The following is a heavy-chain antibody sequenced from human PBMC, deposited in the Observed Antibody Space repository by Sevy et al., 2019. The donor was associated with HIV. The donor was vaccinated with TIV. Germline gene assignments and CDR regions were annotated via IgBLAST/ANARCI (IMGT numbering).Heavy chain of an antibody. CDR2: MRSKAYGGTK. J-gene: IGHJ4*02. Sequence: GGSLRLSCTASGFTFGDYAMSWFRQAPGKGLEWVGFMRSKAYGGTKEYAASVKGRFTISRDNSKSIAYLQMNSLKTEDTAVYYCTRDSDYGGNSRYFDYWGQGTLVTVSS. CDR3: TRDSDYGGNSRYFDY. CDR1: GFTFGDYA. D-gene: IGHD4-17*01. V-gene: IGHV3-49*03.